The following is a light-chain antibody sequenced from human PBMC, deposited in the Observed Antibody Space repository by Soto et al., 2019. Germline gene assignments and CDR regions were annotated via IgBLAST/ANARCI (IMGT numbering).Light chain of an antibody. V-gene: IGLV1-44*01. CDR1: NSNIGTNT. J-gene: IGLJ1*01. CDR3: AAWDDSLGAYV. Sequence: QSLLTQPPSASATPGQRVTISCSGSNSNIGTNTVNWYQQLPGTAPRLLIYTNNQRPLGVPQRFSGSKTGTSASLAIGGLQSEDGADYYCAAWDDSLGAYVFGTGTKLTVL. CDR2: TNN.